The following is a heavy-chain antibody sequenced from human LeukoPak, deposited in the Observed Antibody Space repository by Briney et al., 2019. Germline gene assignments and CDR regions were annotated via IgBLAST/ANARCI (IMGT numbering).Heavy chain of an antibody. J-gene: IGHJ6*03. CDR3: ARQQPPKYYYYYYYMDV. D-gene: IGHD6-13*01. Sequence: ASVKVSCKASGYTFTSYGISWVQQAPGQGLEWMGWISAYNCNTNYAQKFQGRVTMTRDTSISTAYMELSRLRSDDTAVYYCARQQPPKYYYYYYYMDVWGKGTTVTVSS. V-gene: IGHV1-18*01. CDR2: ISAYNCNT. CDR1: GYTFTSYG.